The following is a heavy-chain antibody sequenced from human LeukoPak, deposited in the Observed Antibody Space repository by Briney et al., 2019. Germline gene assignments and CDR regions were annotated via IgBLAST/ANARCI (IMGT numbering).Heavy chain of an antibody. CDR3: ARVVGATQYYYYGMDV. V-gene: IGHV3-30-3*01. CDR2: ISYDGSNK. D-gene: IGHD1-26*01. CDR1: GFTFSSYA. J-gene: IGHJ6*02. Sequence: GRSLRLSCAASGFTFSSYAMHWVRQAPGKGLEWVAVISYDGSNKYYTDSVKGRFTISRDNSKNTLYLQMNSLRAEDTAVYYCARVVGATQYYYYGMDVWGQGTTVTVSS.